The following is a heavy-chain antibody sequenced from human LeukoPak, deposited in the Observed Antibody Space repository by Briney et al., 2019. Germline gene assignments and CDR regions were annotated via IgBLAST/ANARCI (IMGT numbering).Heavy chain of an antibody. CDR3: ARDPGDYYGSGSSDAFDI. J-gene: IGHJ3*02. V-gene: IGHV3-33*01. CDR2: IWYDGSNK. D-gene: IGHD3-10*01. Sequence: PGRSLRLSCAASGFTFSSYGMHWVRQAPGKGLEWVAVIWYDGSNKYYADPVKGRFTISRDNSKNTLYLQMNSLRAEDTAVYYCARDPGDYYGSGSSDAFDIWGQGTMVTVSS. CDR1: GFTFSSYG.